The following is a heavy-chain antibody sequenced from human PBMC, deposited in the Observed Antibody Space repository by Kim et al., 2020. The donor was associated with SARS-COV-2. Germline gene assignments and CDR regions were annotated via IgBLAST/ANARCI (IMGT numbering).Heavy chain of an antibody. CDR1: GFTFSSYA. CDR2: FSGSSAGT. D-gene: IGHD3-10*01. CDR3: AREPYRWFGGAFDF. V-gene: IGHV3-23*01. Sequence: GGSLRLSCAASGFTFSSYAMSWVRQAPGKGLEWVSTFSGSSAGTFYADSVRGRFTISRDNSKNTLYLQMNSLRAEDTAIYFCAREPYRWFGGAFDFWG. J-gene: IGHJ3*01.